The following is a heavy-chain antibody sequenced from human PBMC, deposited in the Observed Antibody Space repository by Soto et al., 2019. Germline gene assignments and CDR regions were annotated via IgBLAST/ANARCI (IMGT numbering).Heavy chain of an antibody. CDR1: GGSISSYY. CDR3: ARRYAGNFDY. J-gene: IGHJ4*02. Sequence: QVQLQESGPGLVKPSETLSLTCTVSGGSISSYYWSWIRQPPGKGLEWIGYIYYSGSTNYNPSLKIRVTISVAPSKNQSSLKLSSVTAADTAVYCCARRYAGNFDYWGQGALVTVSS. CDR2: IYYSGST. D-gene: IGHD2-8*01. V-gene: IGHV4-59*01.